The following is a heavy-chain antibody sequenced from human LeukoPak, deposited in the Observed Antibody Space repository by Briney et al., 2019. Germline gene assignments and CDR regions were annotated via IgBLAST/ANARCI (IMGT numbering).Heavy chain of an antibody. D-gene: IGHD5-18*01. V-gene: IGHV3-30-3*01. CDR1: GFTFSSYA. Sequence: PGGSLRLSCAASGFTFSSYAMHWVRQAPGKGLEWVAVISYDGSNKYYADSVKGRFTISRDNSKNTLYLQMNSLRAEDTAVYYCAMGPGYSYGPDYWGQGTLVTVSS. CDR2: ISYDGSNK. CDR3: AMGPGYSYGPDY. J-gene: IGHJ4*02.